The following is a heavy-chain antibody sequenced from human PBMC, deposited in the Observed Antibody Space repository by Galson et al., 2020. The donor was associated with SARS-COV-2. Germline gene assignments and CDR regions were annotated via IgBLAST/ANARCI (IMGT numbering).Heavy chain of an antibody. CDR3: AKEGGSGWATDYFQD. V-gene: IGHV3-23*01. CDR2: LNNRGDDT. CDR1: GFTFSNYA. J-gene: IGHJ1*01. Sequence: GGSLRLSCAASGFTFSNYAMAWVRQDPGKGLERVSLLNNRGDDTYYANSMRGRFTISRDNSRNILYLQIYNLRVEDTAIYYCAKEGGSGWATDYFQDWGQGTLVTVSS. D-gene: IGHD6-19*01.